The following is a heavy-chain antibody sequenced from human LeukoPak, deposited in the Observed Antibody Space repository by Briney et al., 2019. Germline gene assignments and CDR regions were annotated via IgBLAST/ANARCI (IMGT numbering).Heavy chain of an antibody. CDR2: IYYSGST. CDR3: ARGGDFWSGYLNDNWFDP. CDR1: GGSISSYY. Sequence: SETLSLTCTGSGGSISSYYWSWIRQPPGKGLEWIGYIYYSGSTNYNPSLKSRVTISVDTSKNQFSLKLSSVTAADTAVYYCARGGDFWSGYLNDNWFDPWGQGTLVTVSS. D-gene: IGHD3-3*01. V-gene: IGHV4-59*01. J-gene: IGHJ5*02.